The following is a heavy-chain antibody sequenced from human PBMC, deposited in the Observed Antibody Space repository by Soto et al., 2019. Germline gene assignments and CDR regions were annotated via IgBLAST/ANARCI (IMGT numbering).Heavy chain of an antibody. D-gene: IGHD2-2*02. CDR3: ARDPEGCSSTSCYMFSY. Sequence: KGLEWVSAISGSGGSTYYADSVKGRFTISRDNSKNTLYLQMNSLRAEDTAVYYCARDPEGCSSTSCYMFSYWGQGTLVTVPS. J-gene: IGHJ4*02. CDR2: ISGSGGST. V-gene: IGHV3-23*01.